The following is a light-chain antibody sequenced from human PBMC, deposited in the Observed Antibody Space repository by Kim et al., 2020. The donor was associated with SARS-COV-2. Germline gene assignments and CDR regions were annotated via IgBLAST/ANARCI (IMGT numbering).Light chain of an antibody. Sequence: SASVGDRFTITGRASESIGTWLAWYQQKPGRAPRLLIYLASTLENGVPSRFSGTGSGTEFSLSITSLQPDDFATYYCQHYSRFPYTFGQGTKLEI. V-gene: IGKV1-5*03. J-gene: IGKJ2*01. CDR1: ESIGTW. CDR2: LAS. CDR3: QHYSRFPYT.